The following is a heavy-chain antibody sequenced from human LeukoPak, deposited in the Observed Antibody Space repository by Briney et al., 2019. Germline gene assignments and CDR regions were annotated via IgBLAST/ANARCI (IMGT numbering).Heavy chain of an antibody. CDR3: ARDCSVRTQHWAPCAYKPHYYYGMDV. CDR1: GYTFTSYD. J-gene: IGHJ6*02. V-gene: IGHV1-8*01. CDR2: MNPNSGNT. D-gene: IGHD1-14*01. Sequence: ASVKVSCKASGYTFTSYDINWVRQAIGQGLEWMGWMNPNSGNTGYAQKFQGRVTMTRNTSISTAYMELSSLRSEDTAVYYCARDCSVRTQHWAPCAYKPHYYYGMDVWGQGTTVTVSS.